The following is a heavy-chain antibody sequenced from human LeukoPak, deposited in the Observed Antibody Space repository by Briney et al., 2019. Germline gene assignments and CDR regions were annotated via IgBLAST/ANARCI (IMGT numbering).Heavy chain of an antibody. D-gene: IGHD5-18*01. CDR3: ARHAPGNTALDY. V-gene: IGHV3-74*01. CDR2: INGYGSST. J-gene: IGHJ4*02. CDR1: GFTFISHW. Sequence: GGSLRLSCAASGFTFISHWMHWVRQAPGKGLVWVSRINGYGSSTDFAYSVKGRFTISRDNANNPLYLRMNSQRAEDTAVYYCARHAPGNTALDYSGQGTLVTVSS.